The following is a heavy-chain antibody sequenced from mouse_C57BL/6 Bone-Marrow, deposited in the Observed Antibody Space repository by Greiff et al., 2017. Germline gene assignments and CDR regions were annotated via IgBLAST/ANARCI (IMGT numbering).Heavy chain of an antibody. CDR3: ARLYYGSSLAWFAY. Sequence: EVMLVESGGDLVKPGGSLKLSCAASGFTFSSYGMSWVRQTPDKRLEWVATISSGGSYTYYPDSVKGRFTIARDNAKNTLYLQMSSLMSEDTAMYYCARLYYGSSLAWFAYGGQGTLVTVSA. D-gene: IGHD1-1*01. CDR1: GFTFSSYG. CDR2: ISSGGSYT. V-gene: IGHV5-6*01. J-gene: IGHJ3*01.